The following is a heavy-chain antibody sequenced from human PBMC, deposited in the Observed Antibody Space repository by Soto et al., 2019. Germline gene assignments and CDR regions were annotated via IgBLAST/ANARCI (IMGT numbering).Heavy chain of an antibody. CDR3: ARGLVAARQTALDY. CDR1: GFTFSSYS. CDR2: ISSSSSYI. J-gene: IGHJ4*02. V-gene: IGHV3-21*01. D-gene: IGHD6-6*01. Sequence: EVQLVESGGGLVKPGGYLRLSCAASGFTFSSYSMKWVRQAPGKGLEWVSSISSSSSYIYYADSVKGRFTISRDNAKNSLYLQMNSLRAEDTAVYYCARGLVAARQTALDYWGQGTLVTVSS.